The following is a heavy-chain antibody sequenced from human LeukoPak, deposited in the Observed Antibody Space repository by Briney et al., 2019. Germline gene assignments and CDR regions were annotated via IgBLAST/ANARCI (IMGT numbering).Heavy chain of an antibody. V-gene: IGHV1-18*01. CDR1: GYTFTSYN. J-gene: IGHJ4*02. CDR3: ARDAIERGSSSWYGDY. Sequence: EASVKVSCRASGYTFTSYNINWLRQAAGQGPEWMGWISPYNGNTNYAQKLQGRVTMTTDTSTTTAYMELRSLRSDDTAVYYCARDAIERGSSSWYGDYWGQGTLVTVSS. D-gene: IGHD6-13*01. CDR2: ISPYNGNT.